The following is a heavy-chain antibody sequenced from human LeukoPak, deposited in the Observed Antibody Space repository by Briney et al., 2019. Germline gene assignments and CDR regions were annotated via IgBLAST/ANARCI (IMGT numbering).Heavy chain of an antibody. J-gene: IGHJ4*02. CDR2: IYYSGST. CDR3: ARERVGYNFDY. V-gene: IGHV4-39*07. D-gene: IGHD1-1*01. Sequence: PSETLSLTCTVSGGSISSSSYYWGWIRQPPGKGLEWIGSIYYSGSTYYNPSLKSRVTISVDTSKNQFSLKLSSVTAADTAVYYCARERVGYNFDYWGQGTLVTVSS. CDR1: GGSISSSSYY.